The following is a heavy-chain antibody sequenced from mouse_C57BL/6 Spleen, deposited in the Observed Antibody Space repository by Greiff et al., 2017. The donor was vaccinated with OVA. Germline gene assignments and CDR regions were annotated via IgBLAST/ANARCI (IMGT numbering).Heavy chain of an antibody. V-gene: IGHV1-50*01. D-gene: IGHD1-1*01. Sequence: VQLQQPGAELVKPGASVKLSCKASGYTFTSYWMQWVKQRPGQGLEWIGEIDPSDSYTNYNQKFKGKATLTVDTSSSTAYMQLSSLTSEDSAVYYCARRHYGSSPKDDVWGTGTTVTVSS. CDR3: ARRHYGSSPKDDV. J-gene: IGHJ1*03. CDR2: IDPSDSYT. CDR1: GYTFTSYW.